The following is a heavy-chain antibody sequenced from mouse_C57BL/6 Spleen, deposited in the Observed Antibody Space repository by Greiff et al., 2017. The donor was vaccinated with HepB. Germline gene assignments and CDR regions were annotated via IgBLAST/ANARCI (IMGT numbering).Heavy chain of an antibody. J-gene: IGHJ2*01. V-gene: IGHV5-9*01. CDR2: ISGGGGNT. CDR1: GFTFSSYT. D-gene: IGHD2-5*01. Sequence: EVKVEESGGGLVKPGGSLKLSCAASGFTFSSYTMSWVRQTPEKRLEWVATISGGGGNTYYPDSVKGRFTISRDNAKNTLYLQMSSLRSEDTALYYCARQDSNYDYFDYWGQGTTLTVSS. CDR3: ARQDSNYDYFDY.